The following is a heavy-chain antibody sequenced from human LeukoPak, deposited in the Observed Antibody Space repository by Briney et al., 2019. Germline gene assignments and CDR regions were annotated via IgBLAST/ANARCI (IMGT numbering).Heavy chain of an antibody. J-gene: IGHJ4*02. CDR3: AREVWQVDY. CDR1: GGSFSGYY. CDR2: INHSGST. Sequence: KPSETLSLTCAVYGGSFSGYYWSWIRQPPGKGLEWIGEINHSGSTNYNPSLKSRVTISEDTSKNQFSLKLSSVTAADTAVYYCAREVWQVDYWGQGTLVTVSS. V-gene: IGHV4-34*01. D-gene: IGHD3-16*01.